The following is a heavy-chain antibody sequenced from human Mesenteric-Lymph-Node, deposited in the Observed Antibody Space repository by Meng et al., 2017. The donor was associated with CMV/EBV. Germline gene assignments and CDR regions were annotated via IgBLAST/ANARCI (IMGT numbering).Heavy chain of an antibody. CDR2: VFHSGST. D-gene: IGHD3-10*01. Sequence: SISSSNWWSWVRQPPGKGLEWIGEVFHSGSTSYNPALKSRVTLSLDASKKHLSLRLRSVTAADAAVYYCARGGTSLPFGARQNTFDHWGQGILVTVSS. CDR1: SISSSNW. V-gene: IGHV4-4*02. CDR3: ARGGTSLPFGARQNTFDH. J-gene: IGHJ4*02.